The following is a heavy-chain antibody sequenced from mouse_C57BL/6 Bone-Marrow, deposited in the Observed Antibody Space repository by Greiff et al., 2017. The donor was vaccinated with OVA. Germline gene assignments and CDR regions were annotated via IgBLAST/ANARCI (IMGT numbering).Heavy chain of an antibody. CDR3: ARSSRGYYAMDY. CDR2: IDPSDSYT. V-gene: IGHV1-69*01. J-gene: IGHJ4*01. Sequence: QVQLQQSGAELVMPGASVKLSCKASGYTFTSYWMHWVKQRPGQGLEWIGEIDPSDSYTNYNQKFKGKSTLTVDKSSSTAYMQLSSLTSEDSAVYYCARSSRGYYAMDYWGQGTSVTVSS. CDR1: GYTFTSYW.